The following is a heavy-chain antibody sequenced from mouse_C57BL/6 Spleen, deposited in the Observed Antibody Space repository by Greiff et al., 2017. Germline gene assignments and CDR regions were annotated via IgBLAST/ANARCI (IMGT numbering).Heavy chain of an antibody. V-gene: IGHV1-59*01. J-gene: IGHJ2*01. D-gene: IGHD1-1*01. CDR1: GYTFTSYW. CDR3: ARGGLGTTVDY. Sequence: QVHVKQPGAELVRPGTSVKLSCKASGYTFTSYWMHWVKQRPGQGLEWIGVIDPSDSYTNYNQKFKGKATLTVDTSSSTAYMQLSSLTSEDSAVYYCARGGLGTTVDYWGQGTTLTVSS. CDR2: IDPSDSYT.